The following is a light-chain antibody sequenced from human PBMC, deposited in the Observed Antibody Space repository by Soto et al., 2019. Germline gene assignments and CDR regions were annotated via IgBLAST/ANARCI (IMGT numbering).Light chain of an antibody. J-gene: IGKJ1*01. Sequence: EIVLTQSPATLSLSPGERATLSCRASQSVGSWLAWYQQKPVQPPRLLIYDVSNRATGIPARFSGSGSGTDFTLTISSLDPEDFAVYYCQQRHWPWTFGQGTTVEVK. CDR3: QQRHWPWT. V-gene: IGKV3-11*01. CDR2: DVS. CDR1: QSVGSW.